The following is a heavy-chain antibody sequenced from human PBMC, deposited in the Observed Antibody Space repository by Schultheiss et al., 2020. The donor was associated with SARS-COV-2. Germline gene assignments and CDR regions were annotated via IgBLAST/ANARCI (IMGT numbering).Heavy chain of an antibody. D-gene: IGHD6-19*01. CDR2: INQDGSAYT. V-gene: IGHV3-7*03. Sequence: GGSLRLSCAASGYTFSSYWMTWVRQAPGKGLEWVANINQDGSAYTYYADSVKGRFTISRDDAKKSLYLQMNSLRAEDTAVYYCARSRIAVAGTGDYWGQGTLVTVSS. CDR1: GYTFSSYW. CDR3: ARSRIAVAGTGDY. J-gene: IGHJ4*02.